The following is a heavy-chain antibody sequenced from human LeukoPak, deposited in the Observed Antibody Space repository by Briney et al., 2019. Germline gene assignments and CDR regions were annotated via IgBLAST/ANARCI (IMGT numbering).Heavy chain of an antibody. CDR2: IYPGDSDT. Sequence: GESLKISFKGSGYSFTTYWIAWVRQMPGKGLEWMGIIYPGDSDTRYSPSFQGQVTISADKSISTAYLQWSSLKASDTAMYYCARHRGLAGGNSDYWGQGTLVTVSS. D-gene: IGHD4-23*01. CDR3: ARHRGLAGGNSDY. CDR1: GYSFTTYW. V-gene: IGHV5-51*01. J-gene: IGHJ4*02.